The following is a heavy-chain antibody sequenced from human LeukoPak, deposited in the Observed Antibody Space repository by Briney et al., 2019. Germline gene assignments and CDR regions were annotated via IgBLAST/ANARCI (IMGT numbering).Heavy chain of an antibody. J-gene: IGHJ4*02. CDR2: MNPNSGDT. Sequence: ASVKVSCKASGYSFTNYDINWVRQATGQGLEWLGWMNPNSGDTGYSQRFQDRIFITRNTSITTAYMELSSLRSDDTAVYYCARRFDYWGQGTLVTVSS. V-gene: IGHV1-8*03. CDR1: GYSFTNYD. CDR3: ARRFDY.